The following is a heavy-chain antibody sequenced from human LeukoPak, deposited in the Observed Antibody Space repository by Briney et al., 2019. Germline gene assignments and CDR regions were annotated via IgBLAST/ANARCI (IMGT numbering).Heavy chain of an antibody. J-gene: IGHJ6*03. CDR2: IIPIFGTA. CDR3: ASGPIGYCSGGSCYIFGYYYYMGV. CDR1: GGTFSSYA. D-gene: IGHD2-15*01. V-gene: IGHV1-69*13. Sequence: SVKVSCKASGGTFSSYAISWVRQAPGQGLEWMGGIIPIFGTANYAQKFQGRVTITADESTSTAYMELSSLRSEDTAVYYCASGPIGYCSGGSCYIFGYYYYMGVWGKGTTVTISS.